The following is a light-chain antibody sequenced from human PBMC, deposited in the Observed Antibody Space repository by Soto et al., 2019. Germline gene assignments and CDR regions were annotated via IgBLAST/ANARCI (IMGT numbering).Light chain of an antibody. CDR2: GNS. CDR1: SSNIGAGYD. CDR3: QSYDSSLSVV. J-gene: IGLJ2*01. Sequence: HSVLTQPPSVSGAPGQRVTISCTGSSSNIGAGYDVHWYQQLPGTAPKLLICGNSNRPSGVPDRFSGSKSGTSASLAITGLQAEDEADYYCQSYDSSLSVVFGGGTKLTVL. V-gene: IGLV1-40*01.